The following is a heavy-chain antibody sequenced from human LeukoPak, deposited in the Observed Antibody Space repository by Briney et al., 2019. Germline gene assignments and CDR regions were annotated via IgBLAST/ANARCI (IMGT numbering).Heavy chain of an antibody. D-gene: IGHD3-22*01. J-gene: IGHJ4*02. CDR2: IYYSGSA. V-gene: IGHV4-34*01. CDR1: GGSFSGYY. CDR3: ARKPIVNSAWYYFDY. Sequence: PSETLSLTCAVYGGSFSGYYWSWIRQPPGKGLEWIGNIYYSGSAYYNPSLKSRVTMSVDTSKNQFSLKLSSVTAADTAVYYCARKPIVNSAWYYFDYWGQGTLVTVSS.